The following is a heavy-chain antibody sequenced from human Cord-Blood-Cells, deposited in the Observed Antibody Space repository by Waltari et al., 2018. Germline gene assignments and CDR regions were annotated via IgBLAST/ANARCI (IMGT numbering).Heavy chain of an antibody. CDR3: ARNRVLWFGELSLDY. Sequence: QVQLQQWGAGPLKPSETLSLTCAVYGGSFSGSYWSCIRQPPGKGLEWIGEINHSGSTNYNPSLKSRVTISVDTSKNQFSLKLSSVTAADTAVYYCARNRVLWFGELSLDYWGQGTLVTVSS. CDR1: GGSFSGSY. D-gene: IGHD3-10*01. CDR2: INHSGST. J-gene: IGHJ4*02. V-gene: IGHV4-34*01.